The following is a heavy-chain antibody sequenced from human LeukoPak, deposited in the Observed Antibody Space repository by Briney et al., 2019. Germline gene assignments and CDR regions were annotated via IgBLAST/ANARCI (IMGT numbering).Heavy chain of an antibody. V-gene: IGHV3-23*01. Sequence: GGSLRLSCAASGFTFSSYAMSWVRQAPGKGLEWVSAISGSGGNTYYADSVKGRFTISTDNANNSVHLQMNSLRAEDTAVYYCARSLRNAFGIWGQGTMVTVSS. J-gene: IGHJ3*02. CDR2: ISGSGGNT. D-gene: IGHD3-3*01. CDR1: GFTFSSYA. CDR3: ARSLRNAFGI.